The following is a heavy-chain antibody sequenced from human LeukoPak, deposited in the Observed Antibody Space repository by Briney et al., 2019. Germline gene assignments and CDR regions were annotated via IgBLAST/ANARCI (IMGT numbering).Heavy chain of an antibody. CDR1: GFTLSGYY. V-gene: IGHV3-72*01. Sequence: GGSLRLSCAASGFTLSGYYIDWVRQAPGKGLEWVGRTRNKANNYSTQYAASVRGRFSISRDDSKSSVYLQLNSLQTEDTAVYYCTTDPGGYGDLDYWGQGTLVTVSS. D-gene: IGHD4-17*01. CDR3: TTDPGGYGDLDY. CDR2: TRNKANNYST. J-gene: IGHJ4*02.